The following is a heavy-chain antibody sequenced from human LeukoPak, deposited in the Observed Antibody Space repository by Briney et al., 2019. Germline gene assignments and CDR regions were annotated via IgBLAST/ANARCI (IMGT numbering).Heavy chain of an antibody. Sequence: ASVKVSCKASGYTFTSYAMHWVRQAPGQRLEWMGRINAGNGNTKYSQKFQGRVTITRDTSASTAYMELSSLRSEDTAVYYCARDMVRGVTNYYYGMDVWGQGTTVTVSS. J-gene: IGHJ6*02. CDR2: INAGNGNT. V-gene: IGHV1-3*01. CDR3: ARDMVRGVTNYYYGMDV. CDR1: GYTFTSYA. D-gene: IGHD3-10*01.